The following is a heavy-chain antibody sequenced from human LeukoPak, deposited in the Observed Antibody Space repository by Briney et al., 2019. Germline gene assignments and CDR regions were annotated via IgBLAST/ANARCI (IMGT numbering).Heavy chain of an antibody. J-gene: IGHJ4*02. CDR3: AKEWAIYYDIPKGFDY. CDR1: GFTFSSYG. V-gene: IGHV3-30*02. CDR2: IRYDGSNK. Sequence: GGSLRLSCAASGFTFSSYGMHWVRQAPGKGLEWVAFIRYDGSNKYYADSVKGRFTISRDNSKNTLYLQMNSLRAEDTAVYYCAKEWAIYYDIPKGFDYWGQGTLVTVSS. D-gene: IGHD3-9*01.